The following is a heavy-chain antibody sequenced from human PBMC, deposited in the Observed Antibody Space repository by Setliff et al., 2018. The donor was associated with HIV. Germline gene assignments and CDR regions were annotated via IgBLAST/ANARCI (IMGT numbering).Heavy chain of an antibody. J-gene: IGHJ6*04. CDR1: ATFTNVD. D-gene: IGHD3-10*01. V-gene: IGHV1-8*01. Sequence: ASVKVSCKASATFTNVDIHWLRRATGHGLEWMGWMNPNSGFSGYGQKFPGRVTLTRDTSISTAYMELCSLTSEDTAVYYCARGKGVGGVIITGGLAVWGKGTTVTVSS. CDR3: ARGKGVGGVIITGGLAV. CDR2: MNPNSGFS.